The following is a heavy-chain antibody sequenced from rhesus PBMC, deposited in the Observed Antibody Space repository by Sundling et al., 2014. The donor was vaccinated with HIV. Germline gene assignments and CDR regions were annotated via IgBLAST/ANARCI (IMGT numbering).Heavy chain of an antibody. CDR2: ITYHGTT. D-gene: IGHD3-16*01. J-gene: IGHJ4*01. CDR3: AMLLYDY. Sequence: QVQLQESGPGMVKPSETLSLTCTVSNYSISRGYYWSWIRQPPGKGLEWIGYITYHGTTSYNPSLQSRVTISRDTSKNQFSLRLTSVTAADTAIYYCAMLLYDYWGQGLLVTVSS. CDR1: NYSISRGYY. V-gene: IGHV4-122*02.